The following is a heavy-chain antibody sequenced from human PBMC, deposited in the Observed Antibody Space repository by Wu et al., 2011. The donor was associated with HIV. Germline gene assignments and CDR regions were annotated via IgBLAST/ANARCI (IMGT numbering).Heavy chain of an antibody. V-gene: IGHV1-69*14. CDR1: GDSLTKYA. J-gene: IGHJ6*03. D-gene: IGHD2-2*01. CDR2: IIPNSGTT. CDR3: TRSGEAAAYYYYYMNV. Sequence: QVLLVQSGAEVKKPGSSVKVSCKTSGDSLTKYAFSWVRQAPGQGLEWMGGIIPNSGTTNYARTFQGRFTVTADTSTTTVHMELRSLRSEDTAVYFCTRSGEAAAYYYYYMNVWGKGTTVTISS.